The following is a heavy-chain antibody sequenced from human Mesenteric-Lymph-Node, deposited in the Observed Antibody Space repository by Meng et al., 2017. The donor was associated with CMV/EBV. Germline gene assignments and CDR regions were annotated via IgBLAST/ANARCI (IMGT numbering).Heavy chain of an antibody. Sequence: ASVKVSCKASGYRITAYYLHWVRQAPGQGLEWMGWINPNSGGTIYAQKFQGRVTMTRDTSITTVYMELSRLRIDDTAIYFCARFESKNWYSFDYWGQGTLVTVSS. J-gene: IGHJ4*02. V-gene: IGHV1-2*02. CDR2: INPNSGGT. CDR3: ARFESKNWYSFDY. D-gene: IGHD1-1*01. CDR1: GYRITAYY.